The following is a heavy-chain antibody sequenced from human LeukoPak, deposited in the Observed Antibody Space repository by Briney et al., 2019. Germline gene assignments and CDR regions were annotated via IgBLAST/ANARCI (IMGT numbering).Heavy chain of an antibody. J-gene: IGHJ4*02. V-gene: IGHV1-2*06. CDR2: INPNSGGT. CDR1: GYTFTGYY. CDR3: AREAYYGSGKFDY. Sequence: GASVKVSCKASGYTFTGYYMHWVRQAPGQGLEWMGRINPNSGGTNYAQKFQGRVTMTRDTSISTAYMELSRLRSDDTAVYYCAREAYYGSGKFDYWGQGTLVTVSS. D-gene: IGHD3-10*01.